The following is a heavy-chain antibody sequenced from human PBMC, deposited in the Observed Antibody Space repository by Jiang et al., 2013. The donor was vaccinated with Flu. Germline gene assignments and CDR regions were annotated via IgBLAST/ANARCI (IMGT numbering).Heavy chain of an antibody. D-gene: IGHD3-3*01. V-gene: IGHV3-23*01. CDR3: AKDNDFWFGTSDH. CDR2: ISGGDGGT. Sequence: EVQLLESGGGLVQPGGSLRLSCAASGFTLSTYAMNWVRQAPGKGLEWVAIISGGDGGTNYADSVKGRFTISRDSSNNTLYLQMNSLRAEDTAMYYCAKDNDFWFGTSDHWGQGTLVTVSS. CDR1: GFTLSTYA. J-gene: IGHJ4*02.